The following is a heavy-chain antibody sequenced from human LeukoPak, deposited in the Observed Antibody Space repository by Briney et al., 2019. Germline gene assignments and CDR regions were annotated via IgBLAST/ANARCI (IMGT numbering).Heavy chain of an antibody. V-gene: IGHV3-74*01. CDR2: MNSDGSST. Sequence: PGGSLRLSCGASGFTFSSYWMNWVRQAPGEGVVWVSRMNSDGSSTSYADSVKGRFTISRDNAKKTLYLQMNSLRAEDTAVYYCARDDPVVYATYDHWGQGTLVTVSS. D-gene: IGHD2-8*02. J-gene: IGHJ4*02. CDR3: ARDDPVVYATYDH. CDR1: GFTFSSYW.